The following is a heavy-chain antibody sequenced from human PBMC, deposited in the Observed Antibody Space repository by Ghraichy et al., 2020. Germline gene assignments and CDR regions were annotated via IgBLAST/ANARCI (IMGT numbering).Heavy chain of an antibody. J-gene: IGHJ6*03. Sequence: SETLSLTCTVSGGSISSGSYYWSWIRQPAGKGLEWIGRIYTSGSTNYNPSLKSRVTISVDTSKNQFSLKLSSVTAADTAVYYCARVVGVVVPAAQGYYYYYYMDVWGKGTTVTVSS. V-gene: IGHV4-61*02. CDR3: ARVVGVVVPAAQGYYYYYYMDV. CDR2: IYTSGST. D-gene: IGHD2-2*01. CDR1: GGSISSGSYY.